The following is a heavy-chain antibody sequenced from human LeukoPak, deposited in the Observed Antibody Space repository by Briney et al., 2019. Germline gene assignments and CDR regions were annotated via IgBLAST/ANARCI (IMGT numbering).Heavy chain of an antibody. V-gene: IGHV4-59*01. CDR1: GGSISSYY. CDR2: IYYSGST. Sequence: PSETLSLTCTVSGGSISSYYWSWIRQPPGKGLEWIGYIYYSGSTNYSPSLKSRVTISVDTSKNQFSLKLSSVTAADTAVYYCAKGYSSSWYLPYYYMDVWGKGTTVTISS. CDR3: AKGYSSSWYLPYYYMDV. D-gene: IGHD6-13*01. J-gene: IGHJ6*03.